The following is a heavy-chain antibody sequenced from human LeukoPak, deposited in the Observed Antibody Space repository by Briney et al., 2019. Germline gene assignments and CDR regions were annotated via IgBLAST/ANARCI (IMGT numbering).Heavy chain of an antibody. J-gene: IGHJ6*02. CDR3: ARGENDYGGNQVLTYYYYGMDV. CDR1: GGTFSSYA. Sequence: GSSVKVSCKASGGTFSSYAISWVRQAPGQGLEWMGRIIPILGIANYAQKFQGRVTITADKSTSTAYMELSSLRSEDTAVYYCARGENDYGGNQVLTYYYYGMDVWGQGTTVTVSS. V-gene: IGHV1-69*04. CDR2: IIPILGIA. D-gene: IGHD4-23*01.